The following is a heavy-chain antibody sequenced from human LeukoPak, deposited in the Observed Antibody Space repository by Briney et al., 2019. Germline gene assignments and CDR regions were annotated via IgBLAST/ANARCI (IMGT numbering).Heavy chain of an antibody. CDR3: TTQQPSADFDY. CDR1: GFTFSSYW. CDR2: IKQDGSEK. J-gene: IGHJ4*02. V-gene: IGHV3-7*05. D-gene: IGHD1-14*01. Sequence: GGSLRLSCAASGFTFSSYWMSWVRQAPGKGLEWVANIKQDGSEKYYVDSVKGRFTISRDNAKNSLYLQMNSLKTEDTAVYYCTTQQPSADFDYWGQGTLVTVSS.